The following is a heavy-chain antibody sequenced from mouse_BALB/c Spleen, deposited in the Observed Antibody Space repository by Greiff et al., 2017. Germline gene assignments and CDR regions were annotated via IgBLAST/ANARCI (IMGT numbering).Heavy chain of an antibody. CDR2: IDPENGNT. V-gene: IGHV14-1*02. J-gene: IGHJ1*01. Sequence: EVKLMESGAELVRPWALVKLSCKASGFNIKDYYMHWVKQRPEQGLEWIGWIDPENGNTIYDPKFQGKASITADTSSNTAYLQLSSLTSEDTAVYYCARRNFDVWGAGTTVTVSS. CDR3: ARRNFDV. CDR1: GFNIKDYY.